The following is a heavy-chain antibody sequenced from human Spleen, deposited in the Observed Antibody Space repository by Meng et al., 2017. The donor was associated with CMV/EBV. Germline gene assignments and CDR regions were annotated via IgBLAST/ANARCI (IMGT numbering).Heavy chain of an antibody. Sequence: ASVKVSCKTSGYTFISYGISWVRQAPGQGLEXMGWMNANSGNTGYAQKFQDRVTFTRNTSISTAYMELSSLTSEDTAVYYCARGEEGISSWFDPWGQGTLVTVSS. V-gene: IGHV1-8*01. J-gene: IGHJ5*02. CDR2: MNANSGNT. CDR3: ARGEEGISSWFDP. CDR1: GYTFISYG. D-gene: IGHD6-6*01.